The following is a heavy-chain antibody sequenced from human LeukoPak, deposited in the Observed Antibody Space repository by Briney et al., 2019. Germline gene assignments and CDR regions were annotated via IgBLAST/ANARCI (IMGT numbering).Heavy chain of an antibody. D-gene: IGHD6-13*01. CDR3: ARARIAAPRYAFDI. J-gene: IGHJ3*02. Sequence: PGGSLRLSCAASGFTFSSYAMHWVRQAPGKGLEWVAVISYDGSNKYYADSVKGRFTISRDNSKNTLYLQMNSLRAEDTAVYYCARARIAAPRYAFDIWGQGTMVTVSS. V-gene: IGHV3-30-3*01. CDR1: GFTFSSYA. CDR2: ISYDGSNK.